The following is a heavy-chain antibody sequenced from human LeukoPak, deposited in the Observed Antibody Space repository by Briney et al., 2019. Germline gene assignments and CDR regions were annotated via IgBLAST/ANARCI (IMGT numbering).Heavy chain of an antibody. Sequence: ASVKVSCKASGYTFTSYGISWVRQAPGQGLEWMGWISAYNGNTNYAQKFQGRVTITRNTSISTAYMELSSLGSEDTAVYYCARGLYDSSGYTYYFDYWGQGTLVTVSS. CDR1: GYTFTSYG. CDR3: ARGLYDSSGYTYYFDY. D-gene: IGHD3-22*01. CDR2: ISAYNGNT. J-gene: IGHJ4*02. V-gene: IGHV1-18*01.